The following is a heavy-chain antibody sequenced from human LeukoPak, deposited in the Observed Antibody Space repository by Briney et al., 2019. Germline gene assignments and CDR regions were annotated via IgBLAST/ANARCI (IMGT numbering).Heavy chain of an antibody. Sequence: GGSLRLSCEASGFTFSTYEMNWVRQPPGKGLEWVSSISTSSTYIYYADSVKGRFTISRDNAKNSLYLQMNSLRAEDTAVYYCARSHDNSGYFFYYGLDVWGQGTTVTVSS. CDR1: GFTFSTYE. CDR3: ARSHDNSGYFFYYGLDV. D-gene: IGHD3-22*01. V-gene: IGHV3-21*01. J-gene: IGHJ6*02. CDR2: ISTSSTYI.